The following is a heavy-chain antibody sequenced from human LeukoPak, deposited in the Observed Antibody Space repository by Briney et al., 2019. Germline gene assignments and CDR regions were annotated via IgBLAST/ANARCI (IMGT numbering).Heavy chain of an antibody. Sequence: SETLSLTCAVYGGSFSGYYWSWIRQPPGKGLEWIGEINHSGGTNYNPSLKSRVTISVDTSKNQFSLKLSSVTAADTAVYYCARDLIAARPDGYYYYYMDVWGKGTTVTVSS. J-gene: IGHJ6*03. CDR1: GGSFSGYY. CDR3: ARDLIAARPDGYYYYYMDV. CDR2: INHSGGT. D-gene: IGHD6-6*01. V-gene: IGHV4-34*01.